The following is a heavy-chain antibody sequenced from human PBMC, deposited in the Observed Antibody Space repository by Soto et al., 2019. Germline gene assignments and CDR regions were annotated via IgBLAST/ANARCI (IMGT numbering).Heavy chain of an antibody. CDR3: ARGQPAAGIYYYYYGMNV. D-gene: IGHD6-13*01. CDR2: ISAYNGNT. CDR1: GYTFTSYG. V-gene: IGHV1-18*01. J-gene: IGHJ6*02. Sequence: ASVKVSCKASGYTFTSYGISWVRQAPGQGLEWMGWISAYNGNTNYAQKLQGRVTMTTDTSKNQFSLQLNSVTPEDTAVYYCARGQPAAGIYYYYYGMNVWGQGTTVTVSS.